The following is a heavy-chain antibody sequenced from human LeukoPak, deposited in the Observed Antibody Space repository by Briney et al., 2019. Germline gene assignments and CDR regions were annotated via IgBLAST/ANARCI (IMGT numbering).Heavy chain of an antibody. CDR3: ASRKLGNDY. J-gene: IGHJ4*02. V-gene: IGHV4-59*02. CDR2: IYHTGST. Sequence: SETLSLTCTISGGSVSDYYWSWGWQSPGKGLEWIGYIYHTGSTSYSTSLTSRVTISADTSQNQSSLKLSSVTAADRAVYYCASRKLGNDYWGQGTLVTVSS. D-gene: IGHD7-27*01. CDR1: GGSVSDYY.